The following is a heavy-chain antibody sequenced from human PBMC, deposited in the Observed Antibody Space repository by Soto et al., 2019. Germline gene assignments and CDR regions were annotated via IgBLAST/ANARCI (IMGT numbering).Heavy chain of an antibody. V-gene: IGHV1-69*18. CDR2: IIPIFGTP. D-gene: IGHD3-16*01. J-gene: IGHJ3*02. Sequence: QVQLEQSGAEVKRPGSSVKVSCKTSGGNFNTYPISWVRQAPGHRLEWMGKIIPIFGTPDYAQKFQGRVTINADEATTNVYMELRSLKSDASAVYYCARDSRMWGSTGWKRENLFDIWGQGTMVTVSS. CDR1: GGNFNTYP. CDR3: ARDSRMWGSTGWKRENLFDI.